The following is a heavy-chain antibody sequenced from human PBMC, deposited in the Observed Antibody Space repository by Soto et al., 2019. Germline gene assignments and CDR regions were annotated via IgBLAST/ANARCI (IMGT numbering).Heavy chain of an antibody. CDR2: ISAYNGNT. CDR3: ARDSKTIFGVVIGGIRYFDWLADEDSTFDY. V-gene: IGHV1-18*01. CDR1: GYTFTSYG. D-gene: IGHD3-3*01. J-gene: IGHJ4*01. Sequence: ASVKVSCKASGYTFTSYGISWVRQAPGQGLEWMGWISAYNGNTDYAQKLQGRVTMTTDTSTSTAYMELRSLRSDDTAVYYCARDSKTIFGVVIGGIRYFDWLADEDSTFDYWG.